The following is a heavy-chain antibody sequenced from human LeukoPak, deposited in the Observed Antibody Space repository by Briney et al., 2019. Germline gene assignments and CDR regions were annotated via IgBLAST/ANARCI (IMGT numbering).Heavy chain of an antibody. V-gene: IGHV3-7*03. Sequence: GGSLRLSCAASGFTFSSYWMSWVRQAPGKGLEWVANIKRDGSEKYYVDSVKGRFTISRDNAKNSLYLQMNSLRAEDTAVYYCAKDVGSSDYYYGPGDYWGHGTLVTVSS. D-gene: IGHD3-22*01. J-gene: IGHJ4*01. CDR3: AKDVGSSDYYYGPGDY. CDR1: GFTFSSYW. CDR2: IKRDGSEK.